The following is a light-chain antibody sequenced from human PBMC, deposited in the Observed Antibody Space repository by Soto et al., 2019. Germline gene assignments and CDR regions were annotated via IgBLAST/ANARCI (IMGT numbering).Light chain of an antibody. CDR2: GAS. V-gene: IGKV3-20*01. CDR1: QSVSNNY. CDR3: QQYGRSPWT. Sequence: EIVVTQSPCGVCLCPLERCTLSGRASQSVSNNYLAWYQQKPGQAPRLLIYGASNRATGIPDRFSGSGSGTDFTLTISRLEPEDFAVYYCQQYGRSPWTFGQGTKVDIK. J-gene: IGKJ1*01.